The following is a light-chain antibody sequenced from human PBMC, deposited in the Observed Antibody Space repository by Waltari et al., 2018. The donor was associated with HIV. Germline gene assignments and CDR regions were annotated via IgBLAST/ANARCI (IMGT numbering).Light chain of an antibody. J-gene: IGLJ3*02. CDR1: SSNIGGNT. CDR3: AAWDDSLNGWV. CDR2: DNN. Sequence: QSVLTQPPSASGTPGPRVTIPCSGSSSNIGGNTINWYQQLPGTAPKPLIFDNNQRPSGVPDRFSGSKSGSSASLAIGGLQSEDEADYFCAAWDDSLNGWVFGGGTKLTVL. V-gene: IGLV1-44*01.